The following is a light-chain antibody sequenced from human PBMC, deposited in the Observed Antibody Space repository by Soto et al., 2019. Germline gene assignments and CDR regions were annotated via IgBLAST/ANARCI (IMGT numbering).Light chain of an antibody. Sequence: QSALTQPASVSGSPGQSITISCTGTSSDVGGYNYVSWYQQHPGKAPKLMIYEVSNRPSGVSNRFYGSKSGNTASLTISGLQAEDEADYYCSSYTSSSTLPSYVFGTGTKLTVL. V-gene: IGLV2-14*01. CDR3: SSYTSSSTLPSYV. CDR1: SSDVGGYNY. CDR2: EVS. J-gene: IGLJ1*01.